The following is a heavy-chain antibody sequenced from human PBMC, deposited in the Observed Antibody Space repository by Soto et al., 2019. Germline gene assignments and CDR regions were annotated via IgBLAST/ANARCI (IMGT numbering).Heavy chain of an antibody. CDR1: GYTFTNYA. J-gene: IGHJ4*02. CDR3: ARAYSGGDCPPGGY. CDR2: INGGNGNT. Sequence: QVQLVQSGAEVMKPGASVKVSCKASGYTFTNYAIHWVRQAPGQRLEWMGWINGGNGNTKYSQRFQGRVTITRDASASTVYMELSSLRSEDTAVFYCARAYSGGDCPPGGYWGQGALVTVSS. V-gene: IGHV1-3*01. D-gene: IGHD2-21*02.